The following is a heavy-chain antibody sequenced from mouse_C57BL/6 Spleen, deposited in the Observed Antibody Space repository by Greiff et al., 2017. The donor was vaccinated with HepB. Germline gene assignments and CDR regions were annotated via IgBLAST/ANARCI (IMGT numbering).Heavy chain of an antibody. Sequence: EVKLMESGAELVKPGASVKLSCTASGFNIKDYYMHWVKQRTEQGLEWIGRIDPEDGETKYAPKFQGKATITSDTSSNTASLQLSSLTSEDTAVYYCARNYCGSSPYAMDYWGQGTSVTVSS. J-gene: IGHJ4*01. CDR3: ARNYCGSSPYAMDY. CDR1: GFNIKDYY. CDR2: IDPEDGET. D-gene: IGHD1-1*01. V-gene: IGHV14-2*01.